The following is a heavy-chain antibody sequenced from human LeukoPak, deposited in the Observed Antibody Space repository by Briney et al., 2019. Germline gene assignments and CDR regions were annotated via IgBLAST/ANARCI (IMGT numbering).Heavy chain of an antibody. D-gene: IGHD5-18*01. Sequence: GGSLRLSCAASGFTFSSYGMHWVRQAPGKGLEWVAVISYDGSNKYYADSVKGRFTISRDNSKNTLYLQMNSLRAEDTAVYYCAKDLGYSYGSGHGDYWGQGTLVTVSS. CDR2: ISYDGSNK. CDR3: AKDLGYSYGSGHGDY. V-gene: IGHV3-30*18. J-gene: IGHJ4*02. CDR1: GFTFSSYG.